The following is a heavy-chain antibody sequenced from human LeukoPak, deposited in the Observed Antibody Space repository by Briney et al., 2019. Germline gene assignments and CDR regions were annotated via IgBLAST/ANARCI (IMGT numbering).Heavy chain of an antibody. Sequence: GSSVKVSCKASGGTFSSYAISWVRQAPGQGLEWMGRIIPIFGTANYAQKFQGRVTITTDESTSTPYMELSSLRSEDTAVYYCAREPKRWLQLGNFDYWGQGTLVTVSS. V-gene: IGHV1-69*05. J-gene: IGHJ4*02. D-gene: IGHD5-24*01. CDR2: IIPIFGTA. CDR1: GGTFSSYA. CDR3: AREPKRWLQLGNFDY.